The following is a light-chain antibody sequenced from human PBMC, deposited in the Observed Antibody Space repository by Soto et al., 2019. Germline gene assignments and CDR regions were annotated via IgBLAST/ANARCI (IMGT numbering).Light chain of an antibody. CDR1: QSISTY. Sequence: DIQMTQSPSSLSASVGDRITITCRASQSISTYLNWYQQKPGKAPKLLIYAASSLQSGVPSRFSGSRSGTDFTLTITSLQPEDFATFYCQQTYSAPPFTFGPGNKVDIQ. CDR2: AAS. J-gene: IGKJ3*01. CDR3: QQTYSAPPFT. V-gene: IGKV1-39*01.